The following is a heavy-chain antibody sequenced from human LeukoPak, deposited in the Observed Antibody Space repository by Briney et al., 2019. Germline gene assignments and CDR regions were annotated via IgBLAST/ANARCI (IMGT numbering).Heavy chain of an antibody. Sequence: GGSLRLSCAASGYTFTSYVMSWVRQAPGKGLEWVSDISGSGGSTYYADSVKGRFTISRDNSKNTLYLQMNSLRAEDAAVYYCAKKGDNYDYGMDVWGQGTTVTVSS. CDR1: GYTFTSYV. CDR2: ISGSGGST. CDR3: AKKGDNYDYGMDV. V-gene: IGHV3-23*01. D-gene: IGHD2-21*02. J-gene: IGHJ6*02.